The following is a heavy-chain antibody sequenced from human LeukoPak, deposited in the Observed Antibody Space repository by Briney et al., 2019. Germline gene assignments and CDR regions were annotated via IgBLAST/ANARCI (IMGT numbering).Heavy chain of an antibody. D-gene: IGHD1-26*01. CDR1: GFTFDDYG. J-gene: IGHJ5*02. Sequence: GGSLRLSCAASGFTFDDYGMSWVRQAPGKGLEWVSGISWNGGSTGYADSVKGRFTISRDNAKNSLYLQMSSLRAEDTALYYCARAGNSGSYQNWFDPWGQGTLVTVSS. CDR3: ARAGNSGSYQNWFDP. CDR2: ISWNGGST. V-gene: IGHV3-20*04.